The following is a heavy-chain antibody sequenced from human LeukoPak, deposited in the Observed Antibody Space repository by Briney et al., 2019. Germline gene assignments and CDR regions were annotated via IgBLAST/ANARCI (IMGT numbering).Heavy chain of an antibody. CDR1: GCTFINYA. Sequence: GGSLRLSCAASGCTFINYAMSWVRQAPGKGLQWVASISGSGGSTYYPDSVRGRFTISRDNSKNTLYLQMYSLRAEDTAVYYCAKGRWVTMARGVHFDSWGQGTLVTVSS. CDR2: ISGSGGST. V-gene: IGHV3-23*01. D-gene: IGHD3-10*01. CDR3: AKGRWVTMARGVHFDS. J-gene: IGHJ4*02.